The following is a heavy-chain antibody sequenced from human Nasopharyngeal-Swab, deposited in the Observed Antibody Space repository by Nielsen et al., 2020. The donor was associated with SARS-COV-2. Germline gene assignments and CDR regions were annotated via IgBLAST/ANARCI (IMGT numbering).Heavy chain of an antibody. Sequence: SETLSLTCAGYGGAFGGFYWSWIRQSPGEGLEWIGEINPSGGTDYNPSLKSRVSMSVDTSKNQVFLNLKAVTAADTGLYYCARGRRERAPRYYYYGMDVWGQGTTVSVS. CDR1: GGAFGGFY. CDR3: ARGRRERAPRYYYYGMDV. V-gene: IGHV4-34*01. CDR2: INPSGGT. J-gene: IGHJ6*02. D-gene: IGHD1-1*01.